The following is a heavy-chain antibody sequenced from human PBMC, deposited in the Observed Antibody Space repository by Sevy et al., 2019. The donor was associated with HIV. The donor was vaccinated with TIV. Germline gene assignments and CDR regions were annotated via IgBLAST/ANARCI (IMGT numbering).Heavy chain of an antibody. V-gene: IGHV3-48*02. D-gene: IGHD5-18*01. CDR1: GFTFSSYS. J-gene: IGHJ4*02. Sequence: GGSLGLSCAASGFTFSSYSMNWVRQAPGKGLEWVSYISSSSSTIYYADSVKGRFTISRDNAKNSLYLQMNSLRDEDTAVYYCASRERGGGDTALGYWGQGTLVTVSS. CDR3: ASRERGGGDTALGY. CDR2: ISSSSSTI.